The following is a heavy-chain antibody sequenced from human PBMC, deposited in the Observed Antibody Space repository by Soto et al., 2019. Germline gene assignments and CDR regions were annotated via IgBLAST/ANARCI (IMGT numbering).Heavy chain of an antibody. CDR2: INTYNANT. V-gene: IGHV1-18*01. J-gene: IGHJ6*02. CDR3: AREGTPPYYYYALDV. Sequence: QVQLVQSGAEVKKPGASVKVSCKASGYTFTNYGIIWVRQAPGQGLEWMGWINTYNANTNYAQNLQGRVTMTTDTSTRTAYLELRSLRSDDTAVYFCAREGTPPYYYYALDVWGQGTTVTVSS. CDR1: GYTFTNYG.